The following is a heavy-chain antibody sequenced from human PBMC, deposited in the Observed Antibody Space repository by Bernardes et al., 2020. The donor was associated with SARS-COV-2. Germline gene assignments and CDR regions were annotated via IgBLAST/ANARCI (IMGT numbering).Heavy chain of an antibody. CDR2: INPSGGST. Sequence: ASVKVSCKASGYTFTSYYMHWVRQAPGQGLEWMGIINPSGGSTSYAQKFQGRVTMTRDTSTSTVYMELSSLRSEDTAVYYCARDGRNPAYYDFWSGYYYYYGMDVWGQGTTVTVSS. CDR3: ARDGRNPAYYDFWSGYYYYYGMDV. V-gene: IGHV1-46*01. CDR1: GYTFTSYY. D-gene: IGHD3-3*01. J-gene: IGHJ6*02.